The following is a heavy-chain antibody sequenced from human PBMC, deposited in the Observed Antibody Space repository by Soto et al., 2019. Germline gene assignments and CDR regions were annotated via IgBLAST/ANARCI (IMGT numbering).Heavy chain of an antibody. CDR3: ASADGGWSDAFDI. CDR1: GGSISSYY. V-gene: IGHV4-59*01. J-gene: IGHJ3*02. CDR2: IYYSGST. Sequence: SETLSLTCTVSGGSISSYYWSWIRQPPGKGLEWIGYIYYSGSTNYNPSLKSRVTISVDTSKNQFSLKLSSVTAADTAVYYCASADGGWSDAFDIWGQGTMVTVSS. D-gene: IGHD6-19*01.